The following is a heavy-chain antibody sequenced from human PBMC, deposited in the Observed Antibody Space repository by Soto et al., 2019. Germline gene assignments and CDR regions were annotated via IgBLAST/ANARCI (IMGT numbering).Heavy chain of an antibody. J-gene: IGHJ6*02. CDR3: ARDGKRAARTSDYYYYGMDV. CDR1: GYTFTSYA. D-gene: IGHD2-15*01. Sequence: ASVKVSCKASGYTFTSYAMHWVRQAPGQRLEWMGWISAYNGNTNYAQKLQGRVTMTTDTSTSTAYMELRSLRSDDTAVYYCARDGKRAARTSDYYYYGMDVWGQGTTVTVSS. CDR2: ISAYNGNT. V-gene: IGHV1-18*01.